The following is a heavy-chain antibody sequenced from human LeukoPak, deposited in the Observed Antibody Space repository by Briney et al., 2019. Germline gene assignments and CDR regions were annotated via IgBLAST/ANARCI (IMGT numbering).Heavy chain of an antibody. V-gene: IGHV3-48*03. CDR3: ARDAPEGPGSYYPLLPPPFDY. D-gene: IGHD3-10*01. Sequence: GGSLRLSCAASGFTFSSYEMNWVRQAPGKGLEWVSYISSSGSTIYYADSVKGRFTISRDNAKNSLYLQMNSLRAEDTAVYYCARDAPEGPGSYYPLLPPPFDYWGQGTLVTVSS. CDR2: ISSSGSTI. CDR1: GFTFSSYE. J-gene: IGHJ4*02.